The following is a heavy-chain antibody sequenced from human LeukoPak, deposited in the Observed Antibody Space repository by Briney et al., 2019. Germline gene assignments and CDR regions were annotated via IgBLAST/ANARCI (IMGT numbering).Heavy chain of an antibody. V-gene: IGHV1-69*05. CDR1: GGTLSSYA. Sequence: SVKVSCKASGGTLSSYAISWVRQAPGQGLEWMGRIIPIFGTANYAQKFQGRVTITTDESTSTAYMELGSLRSEDTAVYYCAREVDRAITIFGVVNHFDYWGQGTLVTVSS. CDR2: IIPIFGTA. J-gene: IGHJ4*02. CDR3: AREVDRAITIFGVVNHFDY. D-gene: IGHD3-3*01.